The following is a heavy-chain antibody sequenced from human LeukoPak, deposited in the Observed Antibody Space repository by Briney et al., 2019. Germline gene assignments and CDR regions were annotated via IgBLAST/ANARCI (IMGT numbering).Heavy chain of an antibody. CDR3: ARDQIEQSGYSSGWYTMYYYYGMDV. J-gene: IGHJ6*02. CDR2: IYYSGST. CDR1: GGSISSSSSY. Sequence: KSSETLSLTCTVSGGSISSSSSYWGWIRQPPGKGLEWIGYIYYSGSTNYNPSLKSRVTISVDTSKNQFSLKLSSVTAADTAVYYCARDQIEQSGYSSGWYTMYYYYGMDVWGQGTTVTVSS. D-gene: IGHD6-19*01. V-gene: IGHV4-61*01.